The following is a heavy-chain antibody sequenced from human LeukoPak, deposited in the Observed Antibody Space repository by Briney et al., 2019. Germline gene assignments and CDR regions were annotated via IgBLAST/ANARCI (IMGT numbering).Heavy chain of an antibody. Sequence: GGSLRLSCVASGFTFSSRDWMTWVRQAPGKGLEWVANIKQDGSEKNYVDSVKGRFTISRDNSKNTLYLQMNSLRTEDTAVYYCARDSNSDFWSGYYTNYFDYWGQGTLVTVSS. V-gene: IGHV3-7*01. CDR1: GFTFSSRDW. CDR2: IKQDGSEK. D-gene: IGHD3-3*01. J-gene: IGHJ4*02. CDR3: ARDSNSDFWSGYYTNYFDY.